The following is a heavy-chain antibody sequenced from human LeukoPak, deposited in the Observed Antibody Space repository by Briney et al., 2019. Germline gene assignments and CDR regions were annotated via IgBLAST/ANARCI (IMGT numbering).Heavy chain of an antibody. D-gene: IGHD3-3*01. V-gene: IGHV3-43*02. CDR2: ISGDGGST. CDR3: ARPQVLRFLEWPFFDI. CDR1: GFTFDDYA. J-gene: IGHJ3*02. Sequence: GGSLRLSCAASGFTFDDYAMHWVRQAPGKGLEWVSLISGDGGSTYYADSVKGRFTISRDNAKNSLYLQMNSLRAGDTALYYCARPQVLRFLEWPFFDIWGQGTMVTVSS.